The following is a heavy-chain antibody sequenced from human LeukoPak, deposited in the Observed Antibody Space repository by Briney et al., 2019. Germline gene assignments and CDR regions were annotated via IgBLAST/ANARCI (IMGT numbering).Heavy chain of an antibody. V-gene: IGHV4-4*02. CDR1: SGSISSSNW. CDR2: INHSGST. D-gene: IGHD1-26*01. CDR3: ALGYNDIWEL. Sequence: SETLSLTCAVSSGSISSSNWWSWVRQPPGKGLEWIGEINHSGSTNYNPSLKSRVTISADMSDNQFSLKLTSVTAADTAVYYCALGYNDIWELWGQGNMVTVSS. J-gene: IGHJ4*02.